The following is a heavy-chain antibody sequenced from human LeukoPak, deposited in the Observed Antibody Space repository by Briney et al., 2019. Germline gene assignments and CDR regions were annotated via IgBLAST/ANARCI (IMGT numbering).Heavy chain of an antibody. J-gene: IGHJ6*03. CDR3: ASRYFYMDV. V-gene: IGHV4-4*07. CDR2: IYTSGST. Sequence: PSETLSLTCTVSGGPISSYYWNWIRQPAGKGLEWIGRIYTSGSTNYNPSLKSRVTISVDKSKNLFSLRLSSVTAADTAVYYCASRYFYMDVWGKGTTVTVSS. CDR1: GGPISSYY.